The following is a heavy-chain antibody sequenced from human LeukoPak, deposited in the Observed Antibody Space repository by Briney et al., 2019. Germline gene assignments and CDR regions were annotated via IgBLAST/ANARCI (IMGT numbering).Heavy chain of an antibody. CDR2: IYSGGST. V-gene: IGHV3-53*01. D-gene: IGHD3-22*01. J-gene: IGHJ4*02. CDR3: ARGAGGYQFDY. Sequence: PGGSLRLSCAASGFTVSSNYMSWVRQAPGKGLEWVSVIYSGGSTYYADSVKGRFTISRDNSKNTLHLQMNSLRAEDTAVYYCARGAGGYQFDYWGQGTLVTVSS. CDR1: GFTVSSNY.